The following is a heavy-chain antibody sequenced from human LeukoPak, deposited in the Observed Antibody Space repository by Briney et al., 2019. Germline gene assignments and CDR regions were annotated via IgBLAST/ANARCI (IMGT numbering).Heavy chain of an antibody. CDR2: ISGSGGST. CDR1: GFTVSSYA. CDR3: AKHRSRDYYYYMDV. V-gene: IGHV3-23*01. D-gene: IGHD6-13*01. Sequence: PGVSLRRSCAASGFTVSSYAMSWVRQAPGKGLEWFSAISGSGGSTYYADSVKGRFTISRDNYKNTLYLQMNSLRAEDTAVYYCAKHRSRDYYYYMDVWGKGTTVTVSS. J-gene: IGHJ6*03.